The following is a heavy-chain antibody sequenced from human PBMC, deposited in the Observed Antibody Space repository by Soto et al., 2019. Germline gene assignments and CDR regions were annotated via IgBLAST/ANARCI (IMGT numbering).Heavy chain of an antibody. J-gene: IGHJ5*02. Sequence: QAGGSLRLSCAASGFTFGTTDMSWVRQAPGEGLEWVSTIDGSGGITYYADSVKGRFTISRDNSRHTVYLQMNSLRGDDTALYYCVKNSGWFNTWGQGALVTVSS. CDR2: IDGSGGIT. V-gene: IGHV3-23*01. CDR3: VKNSGWFNT. D-gene: IGHD3-10*01. CDR1: GFTFGTTD.